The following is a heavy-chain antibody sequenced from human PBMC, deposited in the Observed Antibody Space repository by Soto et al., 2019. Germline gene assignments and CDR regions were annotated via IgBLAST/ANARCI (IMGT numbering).Heavy chain of an antibody. CDR1: GGSISSYY. CDR3: ARGRFLEWFYYMDV. Sequence: SETLSLTCTVSGGSISSYYWSWIRQPPGKGLEWIGYIYYSGSTNYNPSLKSRVTISVDTSKNQFSLKLSSVTAADTAVYYCARGRFLEWFYYMDVWGKGTTVTVSS. V-gene: IGHV4-59*08. D-gene: IGHD3-3*01. CDR2: IYYSGST. J-gene: IGHJ6*03.